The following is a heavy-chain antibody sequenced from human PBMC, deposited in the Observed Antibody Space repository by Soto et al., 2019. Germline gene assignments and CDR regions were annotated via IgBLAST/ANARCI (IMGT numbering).Heavy chain of an antibody. CDR1: GFSLSTSGVG. CDR3: APSARHDYGDYVGY. Sequence: QITLKESGPTLVKPTQTLTLTCTFSGFSLSTSGVGVGWIRQPPGQALEWLALIYWNDDKRYSPSLKSRLTITKDASKNQVVITMTDMDPVDTATYYCAPSARHDYGDYVGYWGQGTLVTVSS. J-gene: IGHJ4*02. V-gene: IGHV2-5*01. CDR2: IYWNDDK. D-gene: IGHD4-17*01.